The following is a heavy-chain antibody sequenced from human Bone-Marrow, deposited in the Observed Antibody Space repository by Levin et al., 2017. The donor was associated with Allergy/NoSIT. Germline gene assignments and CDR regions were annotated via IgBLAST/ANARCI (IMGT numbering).Heavy chain of an antibody. V-gene: IGHV4-30-4*01. CDR1: GGSISSGDYY. CDR2: IYYSGST. Sequence: SETLSLTCTVSGGSISSGDYYWSWIRQPPGKGLEWIGYIYYSGSTYYNPSLKSRATISVDTSKNQFSLKLSSVTAADTAVYYCARNYYGSGSGEWTYYYYGMDVWGQGTTVTVSS. D-gene: IGHD3-10*01. CDR3: ARNYYGSGSGEWTYYYYGMDV. J-gene: IGHJ6*02.